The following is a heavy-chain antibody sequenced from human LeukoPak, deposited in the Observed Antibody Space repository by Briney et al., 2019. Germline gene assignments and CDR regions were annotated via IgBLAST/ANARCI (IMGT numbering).Heavy chain of an antibody. Sequence: GESLKTSCKGPGYRFTSCWISWVRQMPGKGLEWMGRIDPSDSYTNYSPSLQGHVTISADKSISTAYLQWSTLKASDTAMYYCARQGHNFFDYWGQGTLVTVSS. V-gene: IGHV5-10-1*01. CDR3: ARQGHNFFDY. J-gene: IGHJ4*02. CDR2: IDPSDSYT. CDR1: GYRFTSCW.